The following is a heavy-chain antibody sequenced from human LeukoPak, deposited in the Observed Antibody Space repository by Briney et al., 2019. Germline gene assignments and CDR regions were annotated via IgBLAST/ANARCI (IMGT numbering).Heavy chain of an antibody. Sequence: GRSLRLSCAASGFTFSSYGMHWVRQAPGKGLEWVAVIWYDGSNKYYADSVKGRFTISRDNSKNTLYLQMNSLRAEDTAVYYCARWLEGYGDIDYWGQGTLVTVSS. D-gene: IGHD4-17*01. CDR3: ARWLEGYGDIDY. J-gene: IGHJ4*02. CDR2: IWYDGSNK. CDR1: GFTFSSYG. V-gene: IGHV3-33*01.